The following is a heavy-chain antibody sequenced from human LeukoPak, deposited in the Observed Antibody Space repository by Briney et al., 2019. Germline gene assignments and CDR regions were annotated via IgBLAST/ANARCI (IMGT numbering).Heavy chain of an antibody. CDR3: ARQSLEHGTHYYYYMDV. CDR2: IYYSGST. J-gene: IGHJ6*03. D-gene: IGHD5-24*01. CDR1: GGSISSGDYY. Sequence: PSETLSLTCTVSGGSISSGDYYWSWIRQPPGKGLEWIGYIYYSGSTYYNPSLKSRVTISVDTSKNQFSLKLSSVTAADTAVYYCARQSLEHGTHYYYYMDVWGKGTTVTVSS. V-gene: IGHV4-30-4*08.